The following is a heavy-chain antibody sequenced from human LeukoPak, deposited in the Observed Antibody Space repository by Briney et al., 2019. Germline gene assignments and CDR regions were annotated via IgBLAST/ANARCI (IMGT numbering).Heavy chain of an antibody. D-gene: IGHD3-3*01. CDR1: GGTFSSYA. J-gene: IGHJ6*02. V-gene: IGHV1-69*04. CDR3: ARALITILGVVPKYYYGMDV. Sequence: ASVKVSCKASGGTFSSYAISWVRQAPGQGLEWMGRIIPIFGIANYAQKFQGRVTITADKSTSTAYMELSSLRSEDTAVYYCARALITILGVVPKYYYGMDVWGQGTTVTVPS. CDR2: IIPIFGIA.